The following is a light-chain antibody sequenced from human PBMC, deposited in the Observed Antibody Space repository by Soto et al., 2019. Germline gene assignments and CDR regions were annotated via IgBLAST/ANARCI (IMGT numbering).Light chain of an antibody. V-gene: IGKV3D-15*01. CDR1: QSVSRR. CDR2: DAS. J-gene: IGKJ5*01. CDR3: QQYHNWPIT. Sequence: IVLKQSPGTLSLSPGGRATLSCRASQSVSRRLAWYQHRPGQAPRLLIYDASTRATGIPARFSGSGSGTDFTLTISGLQSEDFAVYSCQQYHNWPITFGQGTRLEI.